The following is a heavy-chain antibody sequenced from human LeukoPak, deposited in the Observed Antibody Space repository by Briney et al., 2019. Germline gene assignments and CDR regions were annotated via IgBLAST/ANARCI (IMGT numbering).Heavy chain of an antibody. V-gene: IGHV4-39*02. CDR2: IYYSGST. Sequence: PSETLSLTCTVSGGSISSSTYYWGWIRQPPGKGLEWIGSIYYSGSTYYNPSLESRVTISIDTSKNQFSLRLNSVTAADTAVYYCARDPQLGPFDYWGQGTLVTVSP. D-gene: IGHD6-6*01. CDR3: ARDPQLGPFDY. J-gene: IGHJ4*02. CDR1: GGSISSSTYY.